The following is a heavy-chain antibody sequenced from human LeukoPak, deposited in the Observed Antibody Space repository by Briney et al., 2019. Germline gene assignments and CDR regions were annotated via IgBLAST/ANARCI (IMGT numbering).Heavy chain of an antibody. CDR2: INHSGST. CDR3: ARVNYGDRYYFDY. CDR1: GGSFSGYY. Sequence: SETLSLTCAVYGGSFSGYYWSWIRQPPGKGLEWIGEINHSGSTNYNPSLKSRVTISVDTSKNQFSLKLSSVTAADTAVYYCARVNYGDRYYFDYWGQGTLVTVSS. J-gene: IGHJ4*02. D-gene: IGHD4-17*01. V-gene: IGHV4-34*01.